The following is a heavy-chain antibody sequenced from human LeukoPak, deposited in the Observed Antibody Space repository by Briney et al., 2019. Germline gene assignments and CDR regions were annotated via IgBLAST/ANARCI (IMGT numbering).Heavy chain of an antibody. V-gene: IGHV1-46*01. J-gene: IGHJ4*02. Sequence: DSVKVSCKASGYTFTSYYMHWGRHAHGQGLEWMGIINPSAGSTSYAQKFHGRVTMTRATSTRTVYWERSSLRSEDTTVYYCAREREYYDIVTGYYHAGFDYWGEGTLVTVSS. CDR3: AREREYYDIVTGYYHAGFDY. CDR2: INPSAGST. D-gene: IGHD3-9*01. CDR1: GYTFTSYY.